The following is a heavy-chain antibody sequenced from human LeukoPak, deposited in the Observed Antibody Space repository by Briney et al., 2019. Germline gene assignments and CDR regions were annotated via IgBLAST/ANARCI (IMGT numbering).Heavy chain of an antibody. CDR1: GGSISSSSYY. CDR2: IYYSGST. Sequence: SETLSLTCTVSGGSISSSSYYWGWIRQPPGKGLEWIGSIYYSGSTYYNPSLKSRVTISVDTSKNQFSLKLSSVTAADTAVYYCARDPDCSGGSCYDAFDIWGQGTMVTVSS. CDR3: ARDPDCSGGSCYDAFDI. D-gene: IGHD2-15*01. J-gene: IGHJ3*02. V-gene: IGHV4-39*07.